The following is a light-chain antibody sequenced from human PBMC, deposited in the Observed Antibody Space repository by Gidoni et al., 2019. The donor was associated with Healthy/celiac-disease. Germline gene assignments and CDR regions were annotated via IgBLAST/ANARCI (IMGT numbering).Light chain of an antibody. J-gene: IGKJ2*01. V-gene: IGKV1-39*01. Sequence: DIQMTQSPSSLSAPVGDRVTITCRASPSISSYLNWYQQKPGKAPKLLIYAASSLQSGVPSRFSGSGSGTDFTLTISSLQPEDFATYYCQQSYSTRYTFGQGTKLEIK. CDR1: PSISSY. CDR3: QQSYSTRYT. CDR2: AAS.